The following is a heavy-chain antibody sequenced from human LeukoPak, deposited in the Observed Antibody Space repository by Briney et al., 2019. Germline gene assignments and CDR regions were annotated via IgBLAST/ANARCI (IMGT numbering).Heavy chain of an antibody. V-gene: IGHV3-7*01. CDR3: MSAHGY. J-gene: IGHJ4*02. CDR1: GYSYIPNM. Sequence: GWSLRLSCVCSGYSYIPNMMTWVRQAPWKGLAWVATILPGGKESYRVDSVKGRFIISRDNAKNLLFLQMNSLRGDDTALYYCMSAHGYWGQGTLVTVSS. CDR2: ILPGGKES.